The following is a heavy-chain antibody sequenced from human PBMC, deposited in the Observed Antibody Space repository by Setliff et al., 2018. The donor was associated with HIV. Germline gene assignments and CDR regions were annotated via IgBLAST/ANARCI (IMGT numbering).Heavy chain of an antibody. CDR3: ARRSAKSSFLYFDY. CDR1: GFTFDSFW. Sequence: PGGSLRLSCITSGFTFDSFWMGWVRQAPGKGLEWVANINQDGRDKYFVDSVRGRLTISRDNAKNSLFLQMNGLRAGDTAVYYCARRSAKSSFLYFDYWGQGTLVTAPQ. CDR2: INQDGRDK. V-gene: IGHV3-7*03. J-gene: IGHJ4*02. D-gene: IGHD3-16*02.